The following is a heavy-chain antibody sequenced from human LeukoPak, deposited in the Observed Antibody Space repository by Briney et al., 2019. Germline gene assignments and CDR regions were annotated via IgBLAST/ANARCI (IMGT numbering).Heavy chain of an antibody. Sequence: ASVKVSCKASGYTFTDYYIHWVRQAPGQGLEWMGWINPNSGGTNYAQRFQGRVTMTRDTSITTAYMELSRLRSDDTAVYYCASPWGRWFGELIWYFDLWGRGTLVTVSS. J-gene: IGHJ2*01. D-gene: IGHD3-10*01. CDR1: GYTFTDYY. CDR2: INPNSGGT. V-gene: IGHV1-2*02. CDR3: ASPWGRWFGELIWYFDL.